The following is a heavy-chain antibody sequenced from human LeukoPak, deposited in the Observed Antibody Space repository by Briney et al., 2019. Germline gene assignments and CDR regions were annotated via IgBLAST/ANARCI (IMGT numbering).Heavy chain of an antibody. J-gene: IGHJ5*02. CDR1: GGSISSYY. V-gene: IGHV4-4*07. D-gene: IGHD5-18*01. Sequence: PSETLSLTCTVSGGSISSYYWNWIRQPAGKGLEWIGRIYSSGTTSYNSSLKSRVTMSVDTSKNQFSLKLSSVTAADTAVYYCARDVGGYNYGYSLGSWGQGTLVSVSS. CDR3: ARDVGGYNYGYSLGS. CDR2: IYSSGTT.